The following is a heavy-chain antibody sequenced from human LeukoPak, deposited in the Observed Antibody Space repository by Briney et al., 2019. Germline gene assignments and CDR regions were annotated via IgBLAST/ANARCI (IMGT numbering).Heavy chain of an antibody. CDR2: INPNSGGT. CDR3: ARDGDYYYDSAGVDY. CDR1: GYTFTGYY. V-gene: IGHV1-2*02. J-gene: IGHJ4*02. D-gene: IGHD3-22*01. Sequence: ASVKVSCKASGYTFTGYYMHWVRQAPGQGLEWMGWINPNSGGTNYAQKFQGRVTMTRDTSISTAYMELSRLRSDDTAVYYRARDGDYYYDSAGVDYWGQGTLVTVSS.